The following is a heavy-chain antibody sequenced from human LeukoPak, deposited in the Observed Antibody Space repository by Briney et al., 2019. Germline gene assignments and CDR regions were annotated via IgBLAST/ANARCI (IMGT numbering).Heavy chain of an antibody. CDR3: ARAPDDSSGYYPLDY. V-gene: IGHV4-59*12. J-gene: IGHJ4*02. Sequence: TSETLSLTCTVSGGSISSYYWSWIRQPPGKGLEWIGYIYYSGSTNYNPSLKSRVTISVDTSKNQFSLKLNSVTAADTAVYYCARAPDDSSGYYPLDYWGQGTLVTVSS. CDR1: GGSISSYY. D-gene: IGHD3-22*01. CDR2: IYYSGST.